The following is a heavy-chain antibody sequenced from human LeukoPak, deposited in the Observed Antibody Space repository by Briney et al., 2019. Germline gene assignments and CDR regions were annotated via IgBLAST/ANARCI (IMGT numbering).Heavy chain of an antibody. Sequence: GASVKVSCKASGYTFTGYYMHWVRQAPGQGLGWMGWINPNSGGTNYAQKFQGRVTMTRDTSISTAYMELSRLRSDDAAVYYCARSLSYYYDSSGYVDYWGQGTLVTVSS. V-gene: IGHV1-2*02. D-gene: IGHD3-22*01. CDR3: ARSLSYYYDSSGYVDY. CDR2: INPNSGGT. CDR1: GYTFTGYY. J-gene: IGHJ4*02.